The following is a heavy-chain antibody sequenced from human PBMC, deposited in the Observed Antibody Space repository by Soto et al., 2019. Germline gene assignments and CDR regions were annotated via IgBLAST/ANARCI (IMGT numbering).Heavy chain of an antibody. D-gene: IGHD3-10*01. CDR2: ISYDGSNK. V-gene: IGHV3-30*18. CDR1: GFTFSSYG. CDR3: AKDRRWFGDLSYAEYVIYYMDV. Sequence: GGSLRLSCAASGFTFSSYGMHWVRQAPGKGLEWVAVISYDGSNKYYADSVKGRFTISRDNSKNTLYLQMNSLRAEDTAVYYCAKDRRWFGDLSYAEYVIYYMDVWGKGTTVTVSS. J-gene: IGHJ6*03.